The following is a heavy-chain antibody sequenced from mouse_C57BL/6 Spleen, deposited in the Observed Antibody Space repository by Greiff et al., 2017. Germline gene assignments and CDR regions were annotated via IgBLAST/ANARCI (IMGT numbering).Heavy chain of an antibody. V-gene: IGHV1-18*01. D-gene: IGHD1-1*01. CDR3: ARGCLYYYGPTFAY. J-gene: IGHJ3*01. Sequence: VQLQQSGPELVKPGASVKIPCKASGYTFTDYNMDWVKQSHGKSLEWIGDSNPNNGGTIYNQKFKGKATLTVDKSSSTAYMELRSLTSEDTAVYYCARGCLYYYGPTFAYGGQGTLVTVSA. CDR1: GYTFTDYN. CDR2: SNPNNGGT.